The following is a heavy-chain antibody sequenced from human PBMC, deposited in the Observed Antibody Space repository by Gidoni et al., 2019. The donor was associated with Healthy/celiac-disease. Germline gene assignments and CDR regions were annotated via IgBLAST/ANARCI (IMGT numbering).Heavy chain of an antibody. D-gene: IGHD2-2*01. V-gene: IGHV3-30-3*01. J-gene: IGHJ4*02. Sequence: QVQLVESGGGVVHPGRSLRLSCAASGFTFSSYAMHWVRQAPGKGLEWVAVISYDGSNKDYADSVKGRFTISRDKSKNTLYLQMNSLRAEDTAVYYCAGYCSSTSCPPAPRDWGQGTLVTVSS. CDR3: AGYCSSTSCPPAPRD. CDR1: GFTFSSYA. CDR2: ISYDGSNK.